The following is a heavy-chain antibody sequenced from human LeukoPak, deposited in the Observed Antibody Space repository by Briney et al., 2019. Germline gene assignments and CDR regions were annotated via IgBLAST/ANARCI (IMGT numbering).Heavy chain of an antibody. Sequence: SETLSLTCAVYGGSFSGYYWSWIRQPPGKGLEWIGEINHSGSTNYNPSLKSRITISVDTSKNQFSLKLSSVTAADTAVYYCARSGYSSGWYGYWGQGTLVTVSS. J-gene: IGHJ4*02. V-gene: IGHV4-34*01. CDR3: ARSGYSSGWYGY. D-gene: IGHD6-19*01. CDR2: INHSGST. CDR1: GGSFSGYY.